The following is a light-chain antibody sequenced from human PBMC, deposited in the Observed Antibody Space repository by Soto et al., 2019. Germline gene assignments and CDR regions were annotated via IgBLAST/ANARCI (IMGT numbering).Light chain of an antibody. V-gene: IGLV2-23*01. J-gene: IGLJ3*02. CDR1: SSDVGSYNF. CDR3: CSYAGSSTWV. CDR2: EGS. Sequence: QSVLTQPXSXSXSPGQXITXXXXGTSSDVGSYNFVSWYQQHPGKAPKLMIYEGSERPSGVSNRFSGSKSGNTASLTISGLQAEDEADYYCCSYAGSSTWVFGGGTKLTVL.